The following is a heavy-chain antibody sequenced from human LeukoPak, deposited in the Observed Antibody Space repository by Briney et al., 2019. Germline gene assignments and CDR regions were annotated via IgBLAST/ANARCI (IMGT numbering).Heavy chain of an antibody. Sequence: GGSLRLSCAASRFTSSTYSMNSVRQAPGKGLEWVSYSSSSSSTIYYADSVKGRFTISRDNAKNSLYLQMNTLRAEDTAVYYCARDLMRQWVVPDCWGQGTLVTVSS. V-gene: IGHV3-48*04. CDR2: SSSSSSTI. CDR1: RFTSSTYS. D-gene: IGHD6-19*01. J-gene: IGHJ4*02. CDR3: ARDLMRQWVVPDC.